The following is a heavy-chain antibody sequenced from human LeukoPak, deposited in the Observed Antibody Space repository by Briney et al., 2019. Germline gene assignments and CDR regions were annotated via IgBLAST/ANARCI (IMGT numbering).Heavy chain of an antibody. CDR1: GFTFDDYA. D-gene: IGHD4-17*01. CDR3: ARDPDGDYDFDY. J-gene: IGHJ4*02. Sequence: GRSLRLSCAASGFTFDDYAMHWVRQAPGKGLEWVSGISWNSGSIGYADSVKGRFTISRDTAKSSLYLQMNSLKIEDTAIYFCARDPDGDYDFDYWGQGTLVTVSS. V-gene: IGHV3-9*01. CDR2: ISWNSGSI.